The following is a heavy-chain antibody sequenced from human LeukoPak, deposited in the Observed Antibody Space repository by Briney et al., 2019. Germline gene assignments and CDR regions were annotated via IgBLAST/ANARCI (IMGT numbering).Heavy chain of an antibody. CDR2: ISSSGST. Sequence: PSETLSLTCSFSGASISRYSWNINNYYWSWIRQPAGKGLEWIGRISSSGSTNYNPSLKSRVTISVDTSKNQFSLKLSSVTAADTAVYFCARVAAKTVEYWGQGTLVTVSS. D-gene: IGHD2-15*01. V-gene: IGHV4-61*02. CDR3: ARVAAKTVEY. J-gene: IGHJ4*02. CDR1: GASISRYSWNINNYY.